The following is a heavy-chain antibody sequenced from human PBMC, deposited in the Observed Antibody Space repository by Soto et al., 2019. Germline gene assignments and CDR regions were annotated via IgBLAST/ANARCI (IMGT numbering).Heavy chain of an antibody. CDR2: ISSSFSYT. Sequence: QVQLVESGGGLVKPGGSLRLSCAASGFTFSDYYMSWIRQAPGKGLEWVSYISSSFSYTNYADSVKGRFTISRDNAKNPLYPAMNRLRAGEPAGYLLAGRPGWWVFGPWGRGTLVTVSS. D-gene: IGHD2-15*01. J-gene: IGHJ2*01. CDR1: GFTFSDYY. V-gene: IGHV3-11*05. CDR3: AGRPGWWVFGP.